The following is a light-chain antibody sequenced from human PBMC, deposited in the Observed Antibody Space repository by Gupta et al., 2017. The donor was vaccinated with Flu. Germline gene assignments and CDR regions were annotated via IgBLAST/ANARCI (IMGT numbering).Light chain of an antibody. Sequence: SVLPQPPSASRTPGQRVTISCSGSSSNIGSNYVYWYQQLPGTAPKLLIYRNNQRPSGVPDRFSGSKSGTSASLAISGLRAEDEADYYCAAWDDSLSAPVFGGGTKLTVL. CDR1: SSNIGSNY. CDR2: RNN. CDR3: AAWDDSLSAPV. V-gene: IGLV1-47*01. J-gene: IGLJ3*02.